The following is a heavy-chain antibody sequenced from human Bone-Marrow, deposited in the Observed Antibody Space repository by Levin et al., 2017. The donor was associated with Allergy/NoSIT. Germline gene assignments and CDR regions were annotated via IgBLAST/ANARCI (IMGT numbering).Heavy chain of an antibody. D-gene: IGHD3-10*01. Sequence: ESLKISCTVSGGSISGYYWSWVRQPPGKGLEWVGHIFYSGSTNYNPSLKSRVTISINTSKNQFFLNLTSVTAADTAFYYCARSVAGEFDYWGQGALVTVSS. V-gene: IGHV4-59*01. J-gene: IGHJ4*02. CDR3: ARSVAGEFDY. CDR2: IFYSGST. CDR1: GGSISGYY.